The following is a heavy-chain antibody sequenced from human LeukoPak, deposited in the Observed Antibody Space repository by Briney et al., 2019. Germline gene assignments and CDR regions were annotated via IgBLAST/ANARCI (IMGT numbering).Heavy chain of an antibody. CDR1: GYTFTSYG. CDR3: ARSLITEYYFDY. J-gene: IGHJ4*02. D-gene: IGHD3-22*01. V-gene: IGHV1-18*01. CDR2: ISAYNGST. Sequence: ASVKVSCKASGYTFTSYGISWVRQAPGQGLEWMGWISAYNGSTNYAQKLQGRVTMTTDTSTSTVYMELSSLRSEDTAVYYCARSLITEYYFDYWGQGTLVTVSS.